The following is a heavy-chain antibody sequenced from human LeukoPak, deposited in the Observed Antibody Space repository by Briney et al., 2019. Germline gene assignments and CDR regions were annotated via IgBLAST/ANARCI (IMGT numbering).Heavy chain of an antibody. J-gene: IGHJ4*02. V-gene: IGHV3-23*01. CDR1: GFTFSSYA. Sequence: PGGSLRLSCAASGFTFSSYAMSWVRQAPGKGLEWVSAISGSGGSTFYADSVKGRFTISRDNSKNTLYLQMNSLRAEDTAVYYCAKARYCGSTNCYSSFDYWGQGTPVTVSS. D-gene: IGHD2-2*02. CDR2: ISGSGGST. CDR3: AKARYCGSTNCYSSFDY.